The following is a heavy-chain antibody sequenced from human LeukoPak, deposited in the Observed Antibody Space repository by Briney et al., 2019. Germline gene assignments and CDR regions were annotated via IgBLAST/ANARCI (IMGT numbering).Heavy chain of an antibody. J-gene: IGHJ4*02. Sequence: PSETLSLTCTVSGGSISGYYWSWIRQPPGKGLEWIGYFHYSGTANYNPSLKSRVTISVDTSKNQFSLKLTSVTAADTAVYFCASHYDILTGYYFGYWGQGTLVTVAS. D-gene: IGHD3-9*01. V-gene: IGHV4-59*01. CDR2: FHYSGTA. CDR3: ASHYDILTGYYFGY. CDR1: GGSISGYY.